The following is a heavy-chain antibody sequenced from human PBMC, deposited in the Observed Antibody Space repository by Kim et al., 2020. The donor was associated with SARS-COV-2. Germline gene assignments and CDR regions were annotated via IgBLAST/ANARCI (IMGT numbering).Heavy chain of an antibody. J-gene: IGHJ4*02. CDR3: VREVDNWDFDY. V-gene: IGHV1-8*01. CDR2: LDPNSGNT. D-gene: IGHD1-1*01. CDR1: GFTLTTYE. Sequence: ASVKVSCKASGFTLTTYEINWVRQATGQGLEWMGWLDPNSGNTGYARKFQGRVTMTRSISTNTAYMELSSLKFEDTAVYYCVREVDNWDFDYWGQGTLVTVSS.